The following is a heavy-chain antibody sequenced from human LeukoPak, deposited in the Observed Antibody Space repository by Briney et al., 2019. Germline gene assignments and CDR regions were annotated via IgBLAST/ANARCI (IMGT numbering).Heavy chain of an antibody. Sequence: ASVKVSCKASGYTFTSYGISWVRQAPGQGLEWMGWISAYNGNTNYAQKLQGRVTMTTDTSTSTAYMELRSLRSDDTAIYYCAKAGRPDYFLRWFDPWGQGTLVTVSS. CDR1: GYTFTSYG. CDR3: AKAGRPDYFLRWFDP. V-gene: IGHV1-18*01. J-gene: IGHJ5*02. CDR2: ISAYNGNT. D-gene: IGHD3-10*01.